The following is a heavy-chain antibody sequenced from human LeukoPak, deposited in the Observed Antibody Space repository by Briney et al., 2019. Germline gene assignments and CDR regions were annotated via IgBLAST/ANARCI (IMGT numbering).Heavy chain of an antibody. CDR3: ARATNPDYGDYVFDY. Sequence: PSETLSLTCTVSGGSISSYYWSWIRQPPGKGLEWIGYIYYSRSTNYNPSLKSRVTISVDTSKNQFSLKLSSVTAADTAVYYCARATNPDYGDYVFDYWGQGTLVTVSS. V-gene: IGHV4-59*01. CDR1: GGSISSYY. J-gene: IGHJ4*02. CDR2: IYYSRST. D-gene: IGHD4-17*01.